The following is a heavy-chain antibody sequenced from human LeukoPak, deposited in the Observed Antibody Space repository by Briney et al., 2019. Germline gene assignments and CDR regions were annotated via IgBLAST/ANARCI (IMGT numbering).Heavy chain of an antibody. CDR1: GYFISSGYY. D-gene: IGHD1-26*01. CDR3: VRATHFDY. CDR2: IYHSGNT. J-gene: IGHJ4*02. Sequence: SETLSLTCTVSGYFISSGYYWGWIRQPPGKGLEWIGSIYHSGNTYYNPSLKSRITISVDPSKNQFSLNLSSVTAADTAVYYCVRATHFDYWGQGTLVTVSS. V-gene: IGHV4-38-2*02.